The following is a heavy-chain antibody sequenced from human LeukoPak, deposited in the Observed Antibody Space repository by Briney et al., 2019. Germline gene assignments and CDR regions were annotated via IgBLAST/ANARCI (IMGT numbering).Heavy chain of an antibody. Sequence: GGSLTLSCAASGFNFRNYGMHWVRQAPGKGLEWVAYTRDAGSKNWYGDSVKGRFTISRDNSKSTLYLQMNSLRGEDTAVYYCANGDCRGGRCSSGAYWGQGTLVTVSS. CDR2: TRDAGSKN. D-gene: IGHD2-15*01. J-gene: IGHJ4*02. CDR3: ANGDCRGGRCSSGAY. V-gene: IGHV3-30*02. CDR1: GFNFRNYG.